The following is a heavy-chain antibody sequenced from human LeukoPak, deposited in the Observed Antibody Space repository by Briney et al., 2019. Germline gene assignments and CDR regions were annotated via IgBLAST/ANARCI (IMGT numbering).Heavy chain of an antibody. V-gene: IGHV3-23*01. CDR3: AKATVYLL. CDR2: MSSSDDGR. Sequence: GGSLRLSCATSGFSFSSYAMSWVRQAPGKGLEWVSAMSSSDDGRYYAASVRGRFTISGDTSRSTLYLQMNSLRAEDTAVYYCAKATVYLLWGQGTLVTVSS. CDR1: GFSFSSYA. J-gene: IGHJ4*02. D-gene: IGHD1-14*01.